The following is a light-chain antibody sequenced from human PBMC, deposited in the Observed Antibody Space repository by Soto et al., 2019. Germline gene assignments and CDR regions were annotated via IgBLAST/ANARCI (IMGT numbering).Light chain of an antibody. CDR3: HQYGSSPWT. Sequence: ETVLTQSPGTLSLSPGERATLSCRASQSVSNNYLAWYQQKPGQAPRLLIYGASSRATGIPDRFSGSGSGTDFTLTISRLEPEDLAVYYCHQYGSSPWTFGQGTKVDIK. J-gene: IGKJ1*01. CDR1: QSVSNNY. CDR2: GAS. V-gene: IGKV3-20*01.